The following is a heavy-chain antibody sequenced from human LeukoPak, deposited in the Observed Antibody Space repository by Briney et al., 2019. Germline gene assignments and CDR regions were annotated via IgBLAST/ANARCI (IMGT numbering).Heavy chain of an antibody. J-gene: IGHJ4*02. CDR1: GYTFTEYA. D-gene: IGHD6-19*01. V-gene: IGHV1-3*01. CDR2: INADSGNT. Sequence: GAPVKVSCKASGYTFTEYAMHWVRLAPGHGLEWMGWINADSGNTESSQRFQGRLSITWDTSATTAYMELSSLTSEGTAVYYCARGGPNRSGWTLDYWGPGTLVTVSS. CDR3: ARGGPNRSGWTLDY.